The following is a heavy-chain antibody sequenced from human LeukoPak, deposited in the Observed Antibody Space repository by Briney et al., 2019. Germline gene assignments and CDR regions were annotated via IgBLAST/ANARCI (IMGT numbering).Heavy chain of an antibody. CDR3: ARYYYDSSGFSQTFFDY. Sequence: SVKVSCKASGGTFSSYAISWVRQAPGQGLEWMGRIIPIFGIANYAQKFQGRVTITADKSTSTAYMELSSLRSEDTAVYHCARYYYDSSGFSQTFFDYWGQGTLVTVSS. CDR1: GGTFSSYA. J-gene: IGHJ4*02. V-gene: IGHV1-69*04. CDR2: IIPIFGIA. D-gene: IGHD3-22*01.